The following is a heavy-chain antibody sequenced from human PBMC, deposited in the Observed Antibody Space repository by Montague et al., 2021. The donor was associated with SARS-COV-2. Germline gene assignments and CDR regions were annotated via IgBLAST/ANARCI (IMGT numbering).Heavy chain of an antibody. V-gene: IGHV4-61*01. Sequence: SETLSLICTVSSDSVSSGKYFWTWIRQPPGKGLEWIGYIFYTGRANYNPSLKSRVTISVDTSNNQFSLKLKSMSAADTAVYYCARVGNYLGVYWGQGILVTVSS. J-gene: IGHJ4*02. CDR3: ARVGNYLGVY. CDR2: IFYTGRA. CDR1: SDSVSSGKYF. D-gene: IGHD3-10*01.